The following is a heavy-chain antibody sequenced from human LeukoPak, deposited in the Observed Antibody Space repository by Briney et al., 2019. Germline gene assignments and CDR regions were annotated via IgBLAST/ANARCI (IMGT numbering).Heavy chain of an antibody. CDR3: ASSDCSGGSCYYDY. CDR2: ISSSGSTI. Sequence: GGSLRLSCAASGFTFSSYAMHWVRQAPGKGLEWVSYISSSGSTIYYADSVKGRFTISRDNAKNSLYLQMNSLRAEDTAVYYCASSDCSGGSCYYDYWGQGTLVTVSS. D-gene: IGHD2-15*01. V-gene: IGHV3-48*03. CDR1: GFTFSSYA. J-gene: IGHJ4*02.